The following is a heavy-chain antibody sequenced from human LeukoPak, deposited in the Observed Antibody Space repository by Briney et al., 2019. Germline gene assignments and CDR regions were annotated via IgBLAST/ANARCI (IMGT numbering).Heavy chain of an antibody. CDR3: ARKTYYYDSSGYYRLVDY. Sequence: EGSLRLSCAASGFTFSSYGMHWVRQAPGKGLEWVAVIWYDGSNKYYADSVKGRFTISRDNSKNTLYLQMNSLRAEDTAVYYCARKTYYYDSSGYYRLVDYWGQGTLVTVSS. CDR2: IWYDGSNK. V-gene: IGHV3-33*01. CDR1: GFTFSSYG. J-gene: IGHJ4*02. D-gene: IGHD3-22*01.